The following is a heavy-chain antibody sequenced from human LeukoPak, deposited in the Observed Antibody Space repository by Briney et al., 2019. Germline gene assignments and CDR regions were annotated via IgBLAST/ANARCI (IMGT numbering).Heavy chain of an antibody. D-gene: IGHD1-20*01. CDR1: GFTFSFYM. CDR2: ISTSSSHI. Sequence: PGGSLRLSCTASGFTFSFYMMNWVRQVPGKGLEWVSSISTSSSHIYYADSLKGRFTVSRDNAKNSLYLQMNNLRAEDTAVYYCARDDNWNDKPFDLWGPGTLVTVSS. V-gene: IGHV3-21*01. J-gene: IGHJ4*02. CDR3: ARDDNWNDKPFDL.